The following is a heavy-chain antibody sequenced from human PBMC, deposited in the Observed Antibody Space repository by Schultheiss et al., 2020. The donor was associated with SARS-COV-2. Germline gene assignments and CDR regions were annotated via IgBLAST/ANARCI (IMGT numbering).Heavy chain of an antibody. Sequence: SGPTLVKPTQTLTLTCTFSGFSLSTSGVGVGWIRQPPGKALEWLALIYWDDEKLYSPSLENRLTITKDTSKNQVVLKMTNVDPMDTATYFCAHTFLEHLVGQTTGNFDFWGQGTLVTVSS. CDR2: IYWDDEK. J-gene: IGHJ4*02. D-gene: IGHD1-26*01. CDR1: GFSLSTSGVG. V-gene: IGHV2-5*02. CDR3: AHTFLEHLVGQTTGNFDF.